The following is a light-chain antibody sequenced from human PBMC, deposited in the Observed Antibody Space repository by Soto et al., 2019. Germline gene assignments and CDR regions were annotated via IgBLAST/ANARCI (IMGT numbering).Light chain of an antibody. CDR3: QQYNDYSWT. Sequence: DIQVTQSPSFLSASVGDRVTITCRASQGIGIYLDWYQQKPGKAPKLLIHAASTLQSGVPSRFSGSGSGTEFTLTISSLQPDDVATYYCQQYNDYSWTFGQGTKVDIK. V-gene: IGKV1-9*01. CDR2: AAS. CDR1: QGIGIY. J-gene: IGKJ1*01.